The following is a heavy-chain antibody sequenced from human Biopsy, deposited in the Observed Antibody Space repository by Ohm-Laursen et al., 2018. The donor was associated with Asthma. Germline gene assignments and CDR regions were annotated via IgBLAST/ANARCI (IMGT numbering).Heavy chain of an antibody. D-gene: IGHD4-17*01. CDR2: HEHEEGGT. Sequence: SDTLSCQISGYSLADLSMHSVRQAPGHGLEWKGGHEHEEGGTVNARRFQGRVTMTEDTSTDTAYMELSSLSSDDTAVYYCASDFPKDYVRCNFQFWGQGTLVTVSS. CDR1: GYSLADLS. J-gene: IGHJ4*02. CDR3: ASDFPKDYVRCNFQF. V-gene: IGHV1-24*01.